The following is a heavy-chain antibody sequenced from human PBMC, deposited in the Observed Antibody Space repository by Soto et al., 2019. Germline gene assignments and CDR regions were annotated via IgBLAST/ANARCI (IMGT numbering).Heavy chain of an antibody. CDR3: ARIGLATLYYFDY. D-gene: IGHD3-16*01. V-gene: IGHV3-48*01. CDR1: GFTFSSYS. J-gene: IGHJ4*02. CDR2: ISSSSSTI. Sequence: GGSLRLSCAASGFTFSSYSMNWVRQAPGKGLEWVSYISSSSSTIYYADSVKGRFTISRDNAKNSLYLQMNSLRAEDTAVYYCARIGLATLYYFDYWGQGTLVTVSS.